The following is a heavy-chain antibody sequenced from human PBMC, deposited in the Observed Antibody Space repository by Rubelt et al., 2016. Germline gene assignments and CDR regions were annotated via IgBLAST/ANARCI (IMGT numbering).Heavy chain of an antibody. CDR2: IYYTGST. D-gene: IGHD1-14*01. V-gene: IGHV4-59*08. CDR3: ATYHSGYFDY. J-gene: IGHJ4*02. Sequence: QVQLQESGPGLVKPSETLSLTCTVSGGSISSYYWSWIRQPPGKGLEWIGYIYYTGSTNYNPSLKSRVTISVDTSKNQFSLKLSSVTAADTAVYYCATYHSGYFDYWGQGTLVTVSS. CDR1: GGSISSYY.